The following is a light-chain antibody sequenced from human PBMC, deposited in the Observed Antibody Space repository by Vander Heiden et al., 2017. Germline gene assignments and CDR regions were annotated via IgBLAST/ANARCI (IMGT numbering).Light chain of an antibody. CDR2: KDS. J-gene: IGLJ2*01. CDR1: ALPKQY. Sequence: SYELTQPPSVSVSTGQTARITCSGDALPKQYASWYQQKPGQAPVLVIYKDSERPSGIPERFSGSSSGTTVTLTISGVQAEDEADYYCQSADSSGTYVVFGGGTKLTVL. CDR3: QSADSSGTYVV. V-gene: IGLV3-25*03.